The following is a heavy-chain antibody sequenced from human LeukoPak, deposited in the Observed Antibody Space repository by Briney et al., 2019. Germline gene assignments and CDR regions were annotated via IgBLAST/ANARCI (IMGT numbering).Heavy chain of an antibody. Sequence: PSETLSLTCTVSGGXISSGDYYWGWIRQPPGKSLEWIGYIYYSGSTYYNPSLKSRVTITVDTSKNQFSLKLRSVTAADTAVYYCARDYYGAGLTYFDYWGQGTLVTVSS. CDR2: IYYSGST. V-gene: IGHV4-30-4*01. D-gene: IGHD3-10*01. CDR1: GGXISSGDYY. CDR3: ARDYYGAGLTYFDY. J-gene: IGHJ4*02.